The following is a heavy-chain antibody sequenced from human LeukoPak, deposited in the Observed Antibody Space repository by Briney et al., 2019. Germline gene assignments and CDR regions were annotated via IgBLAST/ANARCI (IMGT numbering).Heavy chain of an antibody. CDR3: ATAPPSYDILTGPTTDYMDV. CDR1: GYTFTDYY. J-gene: IGHJ6*03. CDR2: VDPEDGET. V-gene: IGHV1-69-2*01. D-gene: IGHD3-9*01. Sequence: ATVKISCKVSGYTFTDYYMHWVQQAPGKGLEWMGLVDPEDGETIYAEKFQGRVTITADTSTDTAYMELSSLRSEDTAVYYCATAPPSYDILTGPTTDYMDVWGKGTTVTVSS.